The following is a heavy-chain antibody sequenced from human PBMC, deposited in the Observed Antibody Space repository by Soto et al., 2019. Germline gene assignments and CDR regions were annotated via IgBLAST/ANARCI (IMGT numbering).Heavy chain of an antibody. V-gene: IGHV3-15*01. J-gene: IGHJ4*02. CDR2: IKSRGDGGTI. Sequence: EVQLVESGGGLVKPGGSLRLSCAASGFTFRNAWMSWVRQAPGKGLEWVGRIKSRGDGGTIDYAAPVKGRFILSRDDSKNLLYLQRNSLKTEDTGMYYWTVYGGEGAFDSWGQGTLVTVSS. CDR3: TVYGGEGAFDS. D-gene: IGHD4-17*01. CDR1: GFTFRNAW.